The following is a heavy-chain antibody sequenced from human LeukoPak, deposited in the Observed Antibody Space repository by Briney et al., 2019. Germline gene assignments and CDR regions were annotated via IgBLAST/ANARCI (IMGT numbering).Heavy chain of an antibody. D-gene: IGHD6-19*01. CDR3: ARDIAVAGTVGYFDY. Sequence: GASVKVSCKASGGSFSSYAISWVRQAPGQGLEWMGGIIPIFGTANYAQKFQGRVTITADESTSTAYMELSSLSSEDTAVYYCARDIAVAGTVGYFDYWGQGTLVTVSS. CDR1: GGSFSSYA. CDR2: IIPIFGTA. J-gene: IGHJ4*02. V-gene: IGHV1-69*13.